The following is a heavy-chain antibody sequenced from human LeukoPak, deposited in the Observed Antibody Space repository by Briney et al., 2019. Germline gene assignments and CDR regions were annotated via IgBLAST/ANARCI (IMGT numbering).Heavy chain of an antibody. CDR1: GFTFSDYY. CDR3: ASPPTYGSGSLYYYYGMDV. CDR2: ISSSGSTI. J-gene: IGHJ6*02. V-gene: IGHV3-11*01. D-gene: IGHD3-10*01. Sequence: NSGGSLRLSCAASGFTFSDYYMSWIRQAPGKGLEWVSYISSSGSTIYYADSVKGRFTISRDNAKNSLYLQMNSLRAEDTAVYYCASPPTYGSGSLYYYYGMDVWGQGTTVTVSS.